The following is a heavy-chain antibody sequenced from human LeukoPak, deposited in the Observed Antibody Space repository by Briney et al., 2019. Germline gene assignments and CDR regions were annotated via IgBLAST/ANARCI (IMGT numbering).Heavy chain of an antibody. CDR3: AKPTGSGWVKYYFDY. J-gene: IGHJ4*02. D-gene: IGHD6-19*01. CDR1: GFTFDDYA. Sequence: PGRSLRLSFAASGFTFDDYAMHWVRQAPGKGLEWVSGISWSSGSIGYADSVKGRFTISRDNAKNSLYLQMNSLRAEDTALYYCAKPTGSGWVKYYFDYWGQGTLVTVSS. CDR2: ISWSSGSI. V-gene: IGHV3-9*01.